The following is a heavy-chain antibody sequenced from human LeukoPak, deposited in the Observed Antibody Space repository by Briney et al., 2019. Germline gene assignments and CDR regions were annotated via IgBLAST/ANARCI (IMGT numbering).Heavy chain of an antibody. V-gene: IGHV3-23*01. D-gene: IGHD5-18*01. CDR2: IGGSGSET. J-gene: IGHJ6*02. Sequence: GGSLRLSCSASGFTFSSYGMIWVRQPPGKGLEWVSGIGGSGSETSYADSVKGRFAISRDNSKNTLYLQMNSLRAEDTAVYYCAKGHSNYYYYGMDVWGQGTTVTVSS. CDR1: GFTFSSYG. CDR3: AKGHSNYYYYGMDV.